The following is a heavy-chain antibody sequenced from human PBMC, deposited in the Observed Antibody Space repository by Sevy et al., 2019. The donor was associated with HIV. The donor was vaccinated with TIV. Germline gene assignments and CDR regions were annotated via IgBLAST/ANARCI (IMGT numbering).Heavy chain of an antibody. V-gene: IGHV3-23*01. CDR3: AKGGEGDYSNYFDY. CDR2: ISGSGGST. D-gene: IGHD4-4*01. CDR1: GFTFSSYA. Sequence: GGSLRLSCAASGFTFSSYAMSWVRQAPGKVLEWVSAISGSGGSTYYADSVKGRFTISRDNSKNTLYLQMTSLRAEDTAVYYCAKGGEGDYSNYFDYWGQGTLVTVSS. J-gene: IGHJ4*02.